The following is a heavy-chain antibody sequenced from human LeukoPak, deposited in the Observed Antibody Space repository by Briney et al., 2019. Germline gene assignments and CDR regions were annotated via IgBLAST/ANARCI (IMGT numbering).Heavy chain of an antibody. J-gene: IGHJ6*02. Sequence: GGSLRLSCTASGFTFGDYAMSWVRQAPGKGLEWVGFIRSKAYGGTTEYAASVKGRFTISRDDSKSIAYLQMNSLRAEDTAVYYCARDPTIYGDYGYYYYGMDVWGQGTTVTVSS. CDR2: IRSKAYGGTT. CDR3: ARDPTIYGDYGYYYYGMDV. V-gene: IGHV3-49*04. CDR1: GFTFGDYA. D-gene: IGHD4-17*01.